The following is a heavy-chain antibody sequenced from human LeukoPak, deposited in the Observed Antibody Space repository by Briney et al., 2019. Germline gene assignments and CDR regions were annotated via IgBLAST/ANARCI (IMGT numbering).Heavy chain of an antibody. V-gene: IGHV1-18*01. Sequence: ASVKVSCKASGYTFNSYGISWVRQAPGQGLEWMGWISAYSGNTNYEQKLQGRVTMTTDTSTSTAYMELRSLRSDDTAVYYCARVSYSSGFDYWGQGTLVTVSS. CDR1: GYTFNSYG. J-gene: IGHJ4*02. CDR2: ISAYSGNT. D-gene: IGHD6-19*01. CDR3: ARVSYSSGFDY.